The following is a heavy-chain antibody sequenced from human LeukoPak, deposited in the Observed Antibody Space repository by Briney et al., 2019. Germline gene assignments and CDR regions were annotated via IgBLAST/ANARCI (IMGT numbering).Heavy chain of an antibody. CDR3: ARWDGSGSLYYYYYGMDV. Sequence: ASGKVSCKASGYTFTSYGISWVRQAPGQGLEWMGWISAYNGNTNYAQKLQGRVTMTTDTSTSTAYMELTSLRSDDTAWYYCARWDGSGSLYYYYYGMDVWAKGPRSPSP. V-gene: IGHV1-18*01. D-gene: IGHD3-10*01. CDR2: ISAYNGNT. CDR1: GYTFTSYG. J-gene: IGHJ6*02.